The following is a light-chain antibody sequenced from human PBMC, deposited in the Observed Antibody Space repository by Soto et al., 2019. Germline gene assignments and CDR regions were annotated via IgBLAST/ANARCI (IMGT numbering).Light chain of an antibody. CDR2: EVS. CDR3: SSYTSSTTLV. CDR1: SSDVGGYNY. J-gene: IGLJ1*01. V-gene: IGLV2-14*01. Sequence: ALTQPASVSGSPGQSITISCTGTSSDVGGYNYVSWYQQHPGKAPKLMIYEVSNRPSGVSNRFSGSKSGNTASLTISGLQAEDEADYYCSSYTSSTTLVFGIGTKLTVL.